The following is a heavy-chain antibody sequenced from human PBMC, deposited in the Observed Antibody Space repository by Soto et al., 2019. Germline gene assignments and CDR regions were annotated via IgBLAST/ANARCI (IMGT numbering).Heavy chain of an antibody. CDR2: VHYSGST. D-gene: IGHD2-21*01. V-gene: IGHV4-59*01. CDR3: AREVDYCATSGYFSFDS. Sequence: SETLSLTCNLSGGSFHNFYWLWIRQPPGKGLEWVGHVHYSGSTNYSPSLNSRATISLDTSKSQLSLKLRSVTAADTAMYFCAREVDYCATSGYFSFDSWGQGIPVTVSS. J-gene: IGHJ4*02. CDR1: GGSFHNFY.